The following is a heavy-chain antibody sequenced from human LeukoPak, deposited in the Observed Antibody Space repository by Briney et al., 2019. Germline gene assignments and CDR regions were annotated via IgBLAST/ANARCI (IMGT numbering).Heavy chain of an antibody. D-gene: IGHD5-18*01. J-gene: IGHJ4*02. CDR1: GGSFSGYY. V-gene: IGHV4-34*01. CDR2: INHSGST. Sequence: SETLSLTCAVYGGSFSGYYWSWIRQPPGKGLEWIGEINHSGSTNYNPSLKSRVTISVDTSKNQFSLKLSSVTAADTAVYYCARGRIPRAFDYWGQGTLVTVS. CDR3: ARGRIPRAFDY.